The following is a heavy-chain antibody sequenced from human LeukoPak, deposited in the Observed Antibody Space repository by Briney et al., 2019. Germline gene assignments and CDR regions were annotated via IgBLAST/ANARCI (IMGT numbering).Heavy chain of an antibody. V-gene: IGHV1-3*01. CDR3: ARDPTQRESAFDI. Sequence: GAAVKVSCKASGYTFTSYAVHWVRQAPGQRLEWMGWINAGNGNTKYSQKFQGRVTITRGTSAITAYMELSSLRSEDTAVYYCARDPTQRESAFDIWGQGTMVTVSS. J-gene: IGHJ3*02. CDR1: GYTFTSYA. CDR2: INAGNGNT.